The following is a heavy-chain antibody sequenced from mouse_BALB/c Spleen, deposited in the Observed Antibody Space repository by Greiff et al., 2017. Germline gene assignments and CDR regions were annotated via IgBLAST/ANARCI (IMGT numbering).Heavy chain of an antibody. D-gene: IGHD1-1*01. CDR3: ARETVVARGYAMDY. V-gene: IGHV1-87*01. CDR1: GYTFTSYW. Sequence: QVQLKESGAELARPGASVKLSCKASGYTFTSYWMQWVKQRPGQGLEWIGAIYPGDGDTRYTQKFKGKATLTADKSSSTAYMQLSSLASEDSAVYYCARETVVARGYAMDYWGQGTSVTVSS. J-gene: IGHJ4*01. CDR2: IYPGDGDT.